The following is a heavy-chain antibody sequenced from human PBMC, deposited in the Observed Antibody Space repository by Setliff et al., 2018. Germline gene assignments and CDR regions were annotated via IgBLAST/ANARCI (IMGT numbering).Heavy chain of an antibody. J-gene: IGHJ4*02. Sequence: GSLRLSCAASGFSFRDYYMMWIRQAPGKGLEWVSYISSSSSTIYYADSVKGRFTISRDNAKNSLFLQMNILEVEDTAVYYCVRDWASGDDHWGRGTLVTVSS. V-gene: IGHV3-11*04. CDR3: VRDWASGDDH. CDR1: GFSFRDYY. D-gene: IGHD3-10*01. CDR2: ISSSSSTI.